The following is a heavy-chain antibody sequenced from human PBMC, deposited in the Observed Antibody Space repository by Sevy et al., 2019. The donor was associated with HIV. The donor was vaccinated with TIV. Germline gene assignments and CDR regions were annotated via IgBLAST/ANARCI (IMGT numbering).Heavy chain of an antibody. Sequence: ASVKVSCKASGYTFTGYYMHWVRQAPGQGLEWMGWINPNSGGTNYAQKFQGRVTMTRDTSISTAYMELSRLRSDDTAVYYCARGSRAYYDFWSGVNLFDYWGQGTLVTVSS. J-gene: IGHJ4*02. CDR2: INPNSGGT. D-gene: IGHD3-3*01. CDR1: GYTFTGYY. CDR3: ARGSRAYYDFWSGVNLFDY. V-gene: IGHV1-2*02.